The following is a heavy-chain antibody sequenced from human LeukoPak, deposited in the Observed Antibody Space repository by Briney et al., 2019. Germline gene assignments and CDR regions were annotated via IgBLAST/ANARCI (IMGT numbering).Heavy chain of an antibody. Sequence: QPGGSLRLSCTASGFTFSNFAMTWVRQAPGKGLEWVSSINPSGVDTYYADSVKGRSTVSRDNSKNTLYLQISSLRAEDTALYYCAKRVPYRATSAYFDFWGQGTLVTVSS. CDR3: AKRVPYRATSAYFDF. CDR1: GFTFSNFA. J-gene: IGHJ4*02. V-gene: IGHV3-23*01. CDR2: INPSGVDT. D-gene: IGHD1-26*01.